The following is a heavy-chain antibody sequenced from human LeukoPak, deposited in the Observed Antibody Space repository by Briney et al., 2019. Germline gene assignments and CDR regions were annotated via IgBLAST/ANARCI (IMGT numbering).Heavy chain of an antibody. V-gene: IGHV1-8*01. J-gene: IGHJ6*03. CDR3: ARGLMVRGLYYYYYMDV. CDR1: GYTFTSYD. CDR2: MNPNSGNT. Sequence: ASVKVSCKASGYTFTSYDINWVRQATGQGLEWMGWMNPNSGNTGYAQKFQGRVTMTRNTSISTAYMELSSLRSEDTAVYYCARGLMVRGLYYYYYMDVWGKGTTVTVSS. D-gene: IGHD3-10*01.